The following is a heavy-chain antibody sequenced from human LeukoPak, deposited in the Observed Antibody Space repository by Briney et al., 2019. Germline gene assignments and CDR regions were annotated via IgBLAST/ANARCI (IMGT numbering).Heavy chain of an antibody. D-gene: IGHD7-27*01. J-gene: IGHJ3*02. CDR3: AREKPSVGNDAFDI. CDR1: GGSISGGNYY. CDR2: IYYTGST. V-gene: IGHV4-31*03. Sequence: PSETLSLTCTVSGGSISGGNYYWSWIRRRPGTGLEWIGYIYYTGSTYYNPSLKSRVTISVDTSKNQFSLELNSMTAADAAVYYCAREKPSVGNDAFDIWGQGTMVTVAS.